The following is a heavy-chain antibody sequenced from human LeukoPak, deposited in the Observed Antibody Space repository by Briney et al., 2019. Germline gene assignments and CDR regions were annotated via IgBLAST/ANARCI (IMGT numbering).Heavy chain of an antibody. D-gene: IGHD6-13*01. Sequence: VGSLRLSCAASGLTFSSYSMAWVRQAPGKGLEWLSHISASGSNTDYADSVKGRFTISRDNSKNTLFLQMNSLRAEDTAVYYCAKDAAGPEYWGQGTLVTVSS. CDR1: GLTFSSYS. V-gene: IGHV3-23*01. CDR3: AKDAAGPEY. J-gene: IGHJ4*02. CDR2: ISASGSNT.